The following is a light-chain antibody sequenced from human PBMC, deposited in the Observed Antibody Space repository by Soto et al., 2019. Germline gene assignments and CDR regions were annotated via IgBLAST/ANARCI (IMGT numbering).Light chain of an antibody. Sequence: AIQLTQSPSSLSAYVGDRVTISCRASQGISSALAWYQQKPGKAPKLLIYDASSLESGVPSRFSGSGSGTDFTLTISSLQPEDFATYYCQQFNNYPPITFGQGTRLEIK. J-gene: IGKJ5*01. CDR2: DAS. CDR3: QQFNNYPPIT. V-gene: IGKV1D-13*01. CDR1: QGISSA.